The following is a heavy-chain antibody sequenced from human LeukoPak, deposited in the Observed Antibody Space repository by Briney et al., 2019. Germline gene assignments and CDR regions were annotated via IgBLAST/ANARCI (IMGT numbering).Heavy chain of an antibody. CDR2: ISFDGSDK. CDR1: GFTFSNYG. CDR3: AKAGPPDRGYERFDY. V-gene: IGHV3-30*18. Sequence: GGSLRLSCAASGFTFSNYGMHWVRQAPGKGLEWVAVISFDGSDKYYADSVKGRFTISRDNSKNTLYLQMNSLKTEDTAVYYCAKAGPPDRGYERFDYWGQGTLVTVSS. J-gene: IGHJ4*02. D-gene: IGHD5-12*01.